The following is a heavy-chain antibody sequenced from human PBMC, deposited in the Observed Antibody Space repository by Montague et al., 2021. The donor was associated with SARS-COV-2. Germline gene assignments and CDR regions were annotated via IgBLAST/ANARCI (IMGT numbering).Heavy chain of an antibody. D-gene: IGHD5-12*01. CDR1: GDSINNYY. CDR2: IYYSGGANYYPSRGT. CDR3: ARGSGYSGYALAY. V-gene: IGHV4-59*01. J-gene: IGHJ4*02. Sequence: SETLSLTCTVSGDSINNYYWSWIRQSPGKGLEYIGYIYYSGGANYYPSRGTNYNPSFESRVAISLDTSKDQFSLNLSSATTADTAVYYCARGSGYSGYALAYWGQGTLVTVSS.